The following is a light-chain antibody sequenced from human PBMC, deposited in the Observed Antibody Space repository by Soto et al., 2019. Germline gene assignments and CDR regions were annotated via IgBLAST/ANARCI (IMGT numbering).Light chain of an antibody. CDR2: AAS. J-gene: IGKJ1*01. CDR1: QSISSY. CDR3: QHYNSYSEA. V-gene: IGKV1-39*01. Sequence: DIQMTQSPSSLSASVGDRVTITCRASQSISSYLNWYQQKPGKAPKLLIYAASSLQSGVPSRVSGSGSGTDFTLTISSLQPDDFATYYCQHYNSYSEAFGQGTKVDIK.